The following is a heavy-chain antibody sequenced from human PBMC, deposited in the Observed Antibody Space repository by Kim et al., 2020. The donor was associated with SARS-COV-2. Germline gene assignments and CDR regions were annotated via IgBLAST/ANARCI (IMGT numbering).Heavy chain of an antibody. Sequence: YSGSTYHNPSLKSRVTMSVDTSTTQFSQKLSSVTAADTAVYYCSSGYDYSYWGQGTLVTVSS. V-gene: IGHV4-39*01. CDR2: YSGST. CDR3: SSGYDYSY. J-gene: IGHJ4*02. D-gene: IGHD5-12*01.